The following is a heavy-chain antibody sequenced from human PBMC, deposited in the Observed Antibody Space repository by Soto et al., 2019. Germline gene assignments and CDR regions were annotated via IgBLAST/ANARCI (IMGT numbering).Heavy chain of an antibody. CDR2: ISSGSEYI. J-gene: IGHJ6*02. V-gene: IGHV3-21*02. CDR1: GFTFSTTG. CDR3: AKDGAAGSVLDV. Sequence: EVQLGESGGGLVKPGGSLRLSCAASGFTFSTTGMNWVRQAPVKGLQWVSSISSGSEYIFHADSVKGRLTTSRDNAKNSVYLQMNNLRVEDTAVYYCAKDGAAGSVLDVWGQGTTVTVSS. D-gene: IGHD6-13*01.